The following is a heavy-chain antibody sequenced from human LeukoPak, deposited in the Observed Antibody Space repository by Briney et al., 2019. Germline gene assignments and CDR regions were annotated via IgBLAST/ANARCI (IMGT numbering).Heavy chain of an antibody. CDR2: IFYSGSS. Sequence: SETLSLTCAVSGGSMSRYYWSWIRQPPGKGLEWIGYIFYSGSSNYNPYLKSRVTISVDTSKNQFSLNLSSVTAADTAVYYCARTLDCSRSSCSYGMDVWGQGTTVTVPS. V-gene: IGHV4-59*08. CDR3: ARTLDCSRSSCSYGMDV. CDR1: GGSMSRYY. J-gene: IGHJ6*02. D-gene: IGHD2-2*01.